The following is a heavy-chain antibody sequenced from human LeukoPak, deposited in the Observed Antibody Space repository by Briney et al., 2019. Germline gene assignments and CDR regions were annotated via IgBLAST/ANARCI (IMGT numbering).Heavy chain of an antibody. CDR3: ARSPPQYYYGSSGYSDFDY. CDR2: IYYSGST. J-gene: IGHJ4*02. V-gene: IGHV4-39*01. Sequence: PSETLSLTCTVSGGSISSSSYYWGWIRQPPGKGLEWIGSIYYSGSTYYNPSLKSRVTISVDTSKNQFSLKLSSVTAADTAVYYCARSPPQYYYGSSGYSDFDYWGQGTLVTDSS. D-gene: IGHD3-22*01. CDR1: GGSISSSSYY.